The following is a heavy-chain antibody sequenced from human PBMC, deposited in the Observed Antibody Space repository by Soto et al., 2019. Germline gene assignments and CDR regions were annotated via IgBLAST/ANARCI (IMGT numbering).Heavy chain of an antibody. D-gene: IGHD3-3*01. J-gene: IGHJ3*02. CDR2: ISAYNGNT. CDR1: GYTFTSYG. Sequence: ASVKVSCPASGYTFTSYGKSWVRQAPGQGLEWVVCISAYNGNTNYAQKLQGRVTMTTDTSTSTADMELRRLRSDDTAVYYCARERITIFGVVIRGTASDIGGQGTMVTVSS. CDR3: ARERITIFGVVIRGTASDI. V-gene: IGHV1-18*04.